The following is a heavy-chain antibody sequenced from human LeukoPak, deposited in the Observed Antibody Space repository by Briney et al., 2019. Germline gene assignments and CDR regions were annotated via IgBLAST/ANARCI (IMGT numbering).Heavy chain of an antibody. CDR3: AKAVVVVAATPSWFDP. D-gene: IGHD2-15*01. Sequence: GGSLRLSCAASGFTFSSYAMSWVRQAPGKGLEWVSAISGSGGSTYYADSVKGRFTISRDNSKNTLYLQMNSLRAEDTAVYYCAKAVVVVAATPSWFDPWGQGTLVTVSS. CDR2: ISGSGGST. V-gene: IGHV3-23*01. CDR1: GFTFSSYA. J-gene: IGHJ5*02.